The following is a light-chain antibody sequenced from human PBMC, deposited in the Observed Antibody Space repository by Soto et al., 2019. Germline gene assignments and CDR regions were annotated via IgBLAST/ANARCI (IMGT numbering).Light chain of an antibody. V-gene: IGLV1-40*01. CDR2: GDS. J-gene: IGLJ1*01. CDR1: SSNIGAGYD. Sequence: QSVLTQPPSVSGAPGQRVTISCTGSSSNIGAGYDVNWYQQLPETAPKLLIFGDSNRPSGVPDRFSGSKSGTSASLVITGLQADDGADYYCKSNDNGLSGSVVFGTGTKVTVL. CDR3: KSNDNGLSGSVV.